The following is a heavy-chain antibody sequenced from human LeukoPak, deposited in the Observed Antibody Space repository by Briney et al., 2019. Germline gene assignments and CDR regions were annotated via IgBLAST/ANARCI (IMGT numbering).Heavy chain of an antibody. J-gene: IGHJ3*01. CDR2: IFSGSGYT. CDR3: ARDQGDSSAYYDDASDV. Sequence: GGSLRLSCEASGFTFSSYTMTWLRQAPGKGLVWVSSIFSGSGYTYYSDSVKGRFTVSRDNAKNSLFLQMNSLRGEDTAIYYCARDQGDSSAYYDDASDVWGQGTMVTVSS. CDR1: GFTFSSYT. D-gene: IGHD3-22*01. V-gene: IGHV3-21*01.